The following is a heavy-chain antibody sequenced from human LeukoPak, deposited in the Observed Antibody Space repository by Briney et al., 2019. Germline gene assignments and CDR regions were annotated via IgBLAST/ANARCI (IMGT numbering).Heavy chain of an antibody. V-gene: IGHV3-64D*06. CDR3: LKDRLGTGDY. CDR1: GFTFSSYA. Sequence: RGGCLRLSCSASGFTFSSYAMHWVRQAPGKGLEYVSSITSNGDTTYYTDSVKGRFTTSRDNTKNTLYLQMSSLRAEDTTVYYCLKDRLGTGDYWGQGTLVSVS. J-gene: IGHJ4*02. D-gene: IGHD7-27*01. CDR2: ITSNGDTT.